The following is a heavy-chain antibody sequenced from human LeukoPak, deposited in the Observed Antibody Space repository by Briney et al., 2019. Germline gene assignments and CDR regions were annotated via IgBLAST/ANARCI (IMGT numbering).Heavy chain of an antibody. CDR3: ARRSGIAVAGAFDY. J-gene: IGHJ4*02. CDR2: ITSTSTYT. Sequence: GGSLRLSCAAPGFTFSNYNMNWVRQAPGKSLEWVSSITSTSTYTFYADSVKGRLTISRDNSKNTLYLQMNSLRAEDTAVYYCARRSGIAVAGAFDYWGQGTLVTVSS. D-gene: IGHD6-19*01. CDR1: GFTFSNYN. V-gene: IGHV3-21*04.